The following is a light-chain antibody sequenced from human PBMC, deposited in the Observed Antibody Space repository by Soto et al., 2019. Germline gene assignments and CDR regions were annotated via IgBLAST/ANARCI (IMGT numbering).Light chain of an antibody. CDR2: KAS. CDR1: QSISSW. V-gene: IGKV1-5*03. CDR3: QQYSSYS. J-gene: IGKJ2*01. Sequence: DIQMTQSPSTLSASVGDRVTITCRASQSISSWLAWYQQKPGKAPKLLIYKASTLQSGVPSRFSGSGSGTKFTLTISGLQPDDFATYWCQQYSSYSFGQGTNLEIK.